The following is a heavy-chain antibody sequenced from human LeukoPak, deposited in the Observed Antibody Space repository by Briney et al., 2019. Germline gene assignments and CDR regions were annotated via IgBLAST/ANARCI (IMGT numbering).Heavy chain of an antibody. CDR2: ISWDGGST. CDR3: AKDHKTYYYGSGSSQLDY. CDR1: GFTFDDYA. V-gene: IGHV3-43D*03. J-gene: IGHJ4*02. D-gene: IGHD3-10*01. Sequence: GGSLRLSCAASGFTFDDYAMHWVRQAPGKGLEWVSLISWDGGSTYYADSVKGRFTISRDNSKNSLYLQMNSLRAEDTALYYCAKDHKTYYYGSGSSQLDYWGQGTLVTVSS.